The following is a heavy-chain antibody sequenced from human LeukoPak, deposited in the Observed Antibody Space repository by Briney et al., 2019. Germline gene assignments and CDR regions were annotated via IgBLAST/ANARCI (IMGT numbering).Heavy chain of an antibody. V-gene: IGHV3-23*01. Sequence: GGSLRLSCAASGFPFSSSAMSWVRQAPGKGLEWVSAISGSGGTTYYADSVKGRFTISRDNSKNTLYLQMNSLRAEDTAVYYCAKDLVTTVRNYYYYGMDVWGQGTTVTVSS. CDR3: AKDLVTTVRNYYYYGMDV. D-gene: IGHD4-11*01. CDR2: ISGSGGTT. CDR1: GFPFSSSA. J-gene: IGHJ6*02.